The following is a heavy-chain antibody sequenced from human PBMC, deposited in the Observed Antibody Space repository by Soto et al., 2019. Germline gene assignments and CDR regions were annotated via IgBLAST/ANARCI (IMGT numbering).Heavy chain of an antibody. V-gene: IGHV4-34*01. Sequence: SVTQSLTSAVDEGYCRGYGWSWIRKHQGKGLEWIGEINHSGSTNYNPSLKSRVTISVDTSKNQFSLKLSSVTAADTAVYYCARGMRYCSSTSCRSGLYNWFDPWGQGTLVTGSS. D-gene: IGHD2-2*01. CDR1: EGYCRGYG. CDR2: INHSGST. J-gene: IGHJ5*02. CDR3: ARGMRYCSSTSCRSGLYNWFDP.